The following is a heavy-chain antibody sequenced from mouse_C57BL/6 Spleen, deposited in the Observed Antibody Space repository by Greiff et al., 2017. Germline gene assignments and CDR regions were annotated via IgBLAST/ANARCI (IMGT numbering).Heavy chain of an antibody. J-gene: IGHJ2*01. CDR3: ARDGLSPFAY. CDR2: INPSTGGT. V-gene: IGHV1-42*01. D-gene: IGHD1-1*02. Sequence: VQLQQSGPELVKPGASVKISCKASGYSFTGYYMNWVKQSPEKSLEWIGEINPSTGGTTYNQKFKAKATLTVDKSSSTAYMQLKSLTSEDSAVYYCARDGLSPFAYWGQGTTLTVSS. CDR1: GYSFTGYY.